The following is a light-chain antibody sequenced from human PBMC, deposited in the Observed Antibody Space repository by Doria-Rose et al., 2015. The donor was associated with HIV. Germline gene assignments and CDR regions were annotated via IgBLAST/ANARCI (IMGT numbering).Light chain of an antibody. CDR2: WAS. J-gene: IGKJ3*01. V-gene: IGKV4-1*01. CDR3: QRYYDTPS. Sequence: TQSPESLGMSLGERATLNCKSSQSLLYTSKNYLAWYQQKPGQPPKLLIYWASTRQSGVPARFSGSGSGTDLTLTISSLEAEDVAVYYCQRYYDTPSFGPGTTVDIK. CDR1: QSLLYTSKNY.